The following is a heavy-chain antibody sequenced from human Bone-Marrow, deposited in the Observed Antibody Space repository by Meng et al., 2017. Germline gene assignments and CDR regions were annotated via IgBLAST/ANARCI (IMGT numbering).Heavy chain of an antibody. CDR1: GGSFSCYY. D-gene: IGHD4-17*01. Sequence: GQLQQLGAGLLKPSETLSLTCAGYGGSFSCYYWSWIRQPPGKGLEWIGEINHSGSTSYNPSLKSRVTISVDTSKNQFSLKLSSVTAADTAVYYCARGRVTTVTTPNWYFDLWGRGTLVTVSS. CDR3: ARGRVTTVTTPNWYFDL. CDR2: INHSGST. J-gene: IGHJ2*01. V-gene: IGHV4-34*01.